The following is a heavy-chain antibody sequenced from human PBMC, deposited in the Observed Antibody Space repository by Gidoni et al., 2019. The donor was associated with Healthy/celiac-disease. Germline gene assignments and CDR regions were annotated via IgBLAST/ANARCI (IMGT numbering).Heavy chain of an antibody. J-gene: IGHJ3*02. V-gene: IGHV1-24*01. D-gene: IGHD3-22*01. Sequence: QVQLVQSGAEVKKPGASVKVSCKVSGYTLTELSMHWVRQAPGNGLEWMGGFDPEDGETIYAQKFQGRVTMTEDTSTDTAYMELSSLRSEDTAVYYCATELVSATMIVVGDAFDIWGQGTMVTVSS. CDR1: GYTLTELS. CDR3: ATELVSATMIVVGDAFDI. CDR2: FDPEDGET.